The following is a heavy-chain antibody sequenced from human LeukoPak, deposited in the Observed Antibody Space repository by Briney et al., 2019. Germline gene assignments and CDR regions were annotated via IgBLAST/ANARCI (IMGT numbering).Heavy chain of an antibody. V-gene: IGHV3-53*01. Sequence: GGSLRLSCAASGFTVRSNYISWVRQAPGRGLEWVSLIDSGGSTYYADSVKGRFTISRDNSKNTLYLQMNSLRAEDTAVYYCAMIKIVAEDDAFDIWGQGTMVIVSP. CDR3: AMIKIVAEDDAFDI. D-gene: IGHD5-12*01. J-gene: IGHJ3*02. CDR1: GFTVRSNY. CDR2: IDSGGST.